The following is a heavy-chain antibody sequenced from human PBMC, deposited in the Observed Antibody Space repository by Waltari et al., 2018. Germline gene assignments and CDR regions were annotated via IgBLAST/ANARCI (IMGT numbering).Heavy chain of an antibody. CDR1: GFTFSSSA. Sequence: AASGFTFSSSAMHWVRQAPGKGLDWVAFISNHATDKYYLDSVKGRFTISRDNSNNTLYLQMNSLTTADAAVYYCARGNTGSYFGSGNHFDFWGHGTLVTVSS. V-gene: IGHV3-30*03. CDR3: ARGNTGSYFGSGNHFDF. J-gene: IGHJ4*01. CDR2: ISNHATDK. D-gene: IGHD3-10*01.